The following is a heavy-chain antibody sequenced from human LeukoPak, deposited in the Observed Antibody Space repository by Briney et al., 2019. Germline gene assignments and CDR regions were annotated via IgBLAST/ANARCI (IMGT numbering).Heavy chain of an antibody. Sequence: GGSLRLSCTASGFTFSSYAMSWVRQAPGKGLEWVSTVSGTGVTTYYADSVQGRFTISRDNSENTISQQMNSLRAEETAVYYCAKVEVTNILTSYSPYYFDYWGQGTLVTVSS. D-gene: IGHD3-9*01. CDR1: GFTFSSYA. CDR2: VSGTGVTT. V-gene: IGHV3-23*01. CDR3: AKVEVTNILTSYSPYYFDY. J-gene: IGHJ4*02.